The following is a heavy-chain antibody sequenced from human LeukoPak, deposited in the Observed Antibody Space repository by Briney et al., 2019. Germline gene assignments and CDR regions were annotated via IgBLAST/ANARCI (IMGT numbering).Heavy chain of an antibody. Sequence: SVKVSCKASGFTFTSSAMQWVRQARGQRLEWIGRIVVGSGNTNYAQKFQERVTITRDMSTSTAYMELSSLRSEDTAVYYCAADLGELSSPGDYRGQGTLVTVSS. CDR1: GFTFTSSA. CDR2: IVVGSGNT. CDR3: AADLGELSSPGDY. J-gene: IGHJ4*02. V-gene: IGHV1-58*02. D-gene: IGHD3-16*02.